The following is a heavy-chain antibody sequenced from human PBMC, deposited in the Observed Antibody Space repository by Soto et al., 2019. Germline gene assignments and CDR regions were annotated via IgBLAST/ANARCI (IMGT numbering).Heavy chain of an antibody. CDR1: GYTFTGYY. D-gene: IGHD3-3*01. CDR3: ARGRRFLEWLTYYYYYGMDV. CDR2: INPNSGGT. V-gene: IGHV1-2*02. Sequence: ASVKVSCKASGYTFTGYYMHWVRQAPGQGLEWMGWINPNSGGTNYAQKFQGRVTMTRDTSISTAYMELSRLRSDDTAVYYCARGRRFLEWLTYYYYYGMDVWGQGTTVTVSS. J-gene: IGHJ6*02.